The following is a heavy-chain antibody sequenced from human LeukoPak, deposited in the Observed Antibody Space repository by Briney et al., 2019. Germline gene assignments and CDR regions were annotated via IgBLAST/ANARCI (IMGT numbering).Heavy chain of an antibody. Sequence: PGGSLRLSCAASGFTFSSYGMHWVRQAPGKGLEWVALISYDGTNKYYADSVKGRFTVSRDNSENTLYLQMNSLKPEDTAVYYCATCSRPLRVCTGDVDYWGQGTLVTVSS. CDR2: ISYDGTNK. D-gene: IGHD6-6*01. CDR1: GFTFSSYG. CDR3: ATCSRPLRVCTGDVDY. J-gene: IGHJ4*02. V-gene: IGHV3-30*03.